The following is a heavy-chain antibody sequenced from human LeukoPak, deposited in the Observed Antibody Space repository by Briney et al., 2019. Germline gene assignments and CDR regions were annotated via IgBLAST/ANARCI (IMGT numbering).Heavy chain of an antibody. D-gene: IGHD2-2*01. Sequence: SVTVSCKASGGTFISYAISWVRQAPGQGLEWMGGIIPIFGTANYAQKFQGRVTITADESTSTAYMELSSLRSEDTAVYYCARFHCSSTSCYAGAFDIWGQGTMVTVSS. V-gene: IGHV1-69*01. CDR2: IIPIFGTA. CDR3: ARFHCSSTSCYAGAFDI. J-gene: IGHJ3*02. CDR1: GGTFISYA.